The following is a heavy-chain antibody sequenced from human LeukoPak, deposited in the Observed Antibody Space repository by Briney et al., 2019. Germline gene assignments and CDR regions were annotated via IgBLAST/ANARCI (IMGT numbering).Heavy chain of an antibody. CDR3: ARVHTRRGYSYGPADY. CDR2: IIPIFGTA. D-gene: IGHD5-18*01. Sequence: SVKVSCKASGGTFSSYAISWVRQAPGQGLEWMGGIIPIFGTANYAQKFQGRVTIATDESTSTAYMELSSLRSEDTAVYYCARVHTRRGYSYGPADYWGQGTLVTVSS. CDR1: GGTFSSYA. V-gene: IGHV1-69*05. J-gene: IGHJ4*02.